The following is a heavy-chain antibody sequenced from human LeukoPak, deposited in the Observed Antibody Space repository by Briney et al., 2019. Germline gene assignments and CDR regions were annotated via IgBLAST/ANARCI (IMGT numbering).Heavy chain of an antibody. CDR1: GGSFSGYY. D-gene: IGHD3-22*01. Sequence: SETLSLTCAVYGGSFSGYYWSWIRQPPGKGLEWIGEINHSGSTNYNPSLKSRVTISVDTSKNQFSLKLSSVTAADTAVYYCTRELSGSQDSWGQGTLVTVSS. V-gene: IGHV4-34*01. CDR3: TRELSGSQDS. J-gene: IGHJ4*02. CDR2: INHSGST.